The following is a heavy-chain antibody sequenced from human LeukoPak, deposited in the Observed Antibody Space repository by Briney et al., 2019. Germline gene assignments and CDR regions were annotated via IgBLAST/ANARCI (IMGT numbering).Heavy chain of an antibody. CDR1: GCTFSSYA. CDR3: ARVRYTVTTTDVQFDP. CDR2: INPIFGRA. V-gene: IGHV1-69*13. J-gene: IGHJ5*02. D-gene: IGHD4-17*01. Sequence: ASVKVSCKASGCTFSSYAISWVRQAPGQGLEWMGGINPIFGRANYAQKFQGGVTITADESTSTAYMELSSLRTEDTAVYYCARVRYTVTTTDVQFDPWGQGTLVTVSS.